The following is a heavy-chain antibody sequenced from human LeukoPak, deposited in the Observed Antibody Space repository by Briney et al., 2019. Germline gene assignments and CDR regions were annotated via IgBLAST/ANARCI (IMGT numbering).Heavy chain of an antibody. CDR2: FYHNGTT. CDR1: VYSISSGFY. CDR3: ARDYYDSSGYSTDY. V-gene: IGHV4-38-2*02. J-gene: IGHJ4*02. Sequence: SETLSLTCTVSVYSISSGFYWDWIRQPPGKGLEWIGTFYHNGTTYYSPSLKSRVTISVDTSKNQFSLRLSSVAAADTAVYYCARDYYDSSGYSTDYWGQGTLVTVSS. D-gene: IGHD3-22*01.